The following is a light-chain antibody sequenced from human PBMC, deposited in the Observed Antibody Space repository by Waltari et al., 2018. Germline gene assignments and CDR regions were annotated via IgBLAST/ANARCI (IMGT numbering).Light chain of an antibody. CDR2: WAS. CDR1: QSVLYSSNNKNY. CDR3: QQYYSTLGT. J-gene: IGKJ2*02. V-gene: IGKV4-1*01. Sequence: DIVMTQSPDSLAVSLGERATINCKSSQSVLYSSNNKNYLAWYQQKPGQPPKLLIYWASTRGSGVPDRFSGSGSGTDFTLTISSLQAEDVAVYYCQQYYSTLGTCGQGTKLEIK.